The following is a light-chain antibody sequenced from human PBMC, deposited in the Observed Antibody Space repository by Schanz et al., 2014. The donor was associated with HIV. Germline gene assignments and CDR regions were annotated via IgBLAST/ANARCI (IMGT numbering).Light chain of an antibody. CDR2: EVS. CDR1: SSDVGAYNY. Sequence: QSALTQPASVSGSPGQSITISCTGTSSDVGAYNYVSWYQQHPGKAPKLMIYEVSKRPSGVSSRFSASKSGSAASLTIFGLQTEDEALYFCTSYTSRGTVIFGGGTKLTVL. J-gene: IGLJ2*01. V-gene: IGLV2-14*01. CDR3: TSYTSRGTVI.